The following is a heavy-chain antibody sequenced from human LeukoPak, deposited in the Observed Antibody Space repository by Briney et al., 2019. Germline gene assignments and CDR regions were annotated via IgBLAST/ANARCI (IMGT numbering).Heavy chain of an antibody. D-gene: IGHD2-2*01. CDR2: IYPGDSDP. V-gene: IGHV5-51*01. CDR1: GSPFTTFW. J-gene: IGHJ3*02. CDR3: SRQGYGSRRDVFDI. Sequence: GESLKISCKGSGSPFTTFWIGWVRQLPGKGLEWMGIIYPGDSDPRYSPSFQGQVTISADKTISTAYLQWSSLKASDTAMYYCSRQGYGSRRDVFDIWGQGTMVTVSS.